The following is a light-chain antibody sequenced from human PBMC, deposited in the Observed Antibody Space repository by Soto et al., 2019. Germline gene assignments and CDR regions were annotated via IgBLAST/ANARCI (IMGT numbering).Light chain of an antibody. Sequence: DIQMTQSPSTMSASGGDGVSIXXRTSQSISDSLAWYQQKPGKAPDLXISDVSSLERGVASRFSGSGSGTEFTLTISSLQPEDFGTYYCQQFKSYPITFGQGTRLEI. V-gene: IGKV1-5*01. CDR2: DVS. CDR3: QQFKSYPIT. CDR1: QSISDS. J-gene: IGKJ5*01.